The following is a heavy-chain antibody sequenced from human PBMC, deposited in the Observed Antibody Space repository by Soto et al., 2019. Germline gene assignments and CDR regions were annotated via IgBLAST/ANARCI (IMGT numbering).Heavy chain of an antibody. Sequence: PGGSLRLSCAASGFIFSKYAMSWVRQAPGKRLEWVSGISGSGGSSYYANSVKGRFTISRDNSKNTLYLQMNSLRAEDRALYYCTKNNWNDPPVFDYWGQGTLVTVSS. CDR3: TKNNWNDPPVFDY. CDR2: ISGSGGSS. J-gene: IGHJ4*02. D-gene: IGHD1-20*01. CDR1: GFIFSKYA. V-gene: IGHV3-23*01.